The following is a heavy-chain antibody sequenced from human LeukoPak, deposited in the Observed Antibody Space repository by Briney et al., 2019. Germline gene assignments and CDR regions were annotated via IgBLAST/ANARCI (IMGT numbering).Heavy chain of an antibody. CDR1: GYTFTCYY. D-gene: IGHD6-19*01. CDR3: ARDFSSGWFDYYYYYMDV. V-gene: IGHV1-2*02. CDR2: INPNSGGT. Sequence: ASVQVSCKASGYTFTCYYMRWVRQAPGQGLEWMGWINPNSGGTNYAQKFQGRVTMTRDTSISTAYMELSRLRSDDTAVYYCARDFSSGWFDYYYYYMDVWGKGTTVTVSS. J-gene: IGHJ6*03.